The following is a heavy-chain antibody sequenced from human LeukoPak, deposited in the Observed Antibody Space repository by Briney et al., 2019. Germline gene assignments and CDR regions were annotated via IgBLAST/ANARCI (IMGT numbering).Heavy chain of an antibody. J-gene: IGHJ4*02. V-gene: IGHV3-7*05. CDR3: ARSNREFASGTGDY. Sequence: GGSLRLSCAASGFSFSSHWMSWVRQAPGKGLEWVANINQVGSQKYYVDSVKGRFSISRDNAKNSLCLQMNSLRAEDTAVYYCARSNREFASGTGDYWGQGTLVTVSS. CDR1: GFSFSSHW. D-gene: IGHD1-14*01. CDR2: INQVGSQK.